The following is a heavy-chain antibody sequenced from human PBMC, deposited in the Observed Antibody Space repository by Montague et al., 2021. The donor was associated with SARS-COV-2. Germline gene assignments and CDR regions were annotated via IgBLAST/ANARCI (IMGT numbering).Heavy chain of an antibody. V-gene: IGHV4-39*01. Sequence: SETLSLTCTVSRDSVSRISSHWAWIRKPPGKGLEYIGSFYYAGVTQYNPSLKSRVTISVDTSNDQFSLKMNSVTAADTAVYFCARLYGSSFDYWGQGTLVTVSS. CDR1: RDSVSRISSH. J-gene: IGHJ4*02. D-gene: IGHD4-17*01. CDR3: ARLYGSSFDY. CDR2: FYYAGVT.